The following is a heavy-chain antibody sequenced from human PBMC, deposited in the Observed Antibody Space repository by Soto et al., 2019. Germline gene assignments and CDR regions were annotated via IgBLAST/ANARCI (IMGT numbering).Heavy chain of an antibody. CDR1: GGTFSSYA. CDR3: ARDAAYNSSWYGGATRIPPQYNWFDP. Sequence: ASVKVSCEAFGGTFSSYAISWVRQAPGQGLEWMGAIIPIFGTANYAQKFQGRVTITADKTTSTAYMELSSLRSEDTAVYYCARDAAYNSSWYGGATRIPPQYNWFDPWGQGTLVTVSS. V-gene: IGHV1-69*06. J-gene: IGHJ5*02. D-gene: IGHD6-13*01. CDR2: IIPIFGTA.